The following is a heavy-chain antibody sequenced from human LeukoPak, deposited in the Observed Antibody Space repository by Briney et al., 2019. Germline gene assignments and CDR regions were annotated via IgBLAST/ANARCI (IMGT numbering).Heavy chain of an antibody. D-gene: IGHD3-22*01. Sequence: PGGSLRLSCAASGFTFSSYSMNWVRQAPGKGLEWVSYISSSSSTIYYADSVKGRFTISRDNAKNSLYLQMNSLRAEDTAVYYCARSQYYDSSGYIPGDFDYWGQGTLVTVSS. J-gene: IGHJ4*02. CDR1: GFTFSSYS. CDR2: ISSSSSTI. CDR3: ARSQYYDSSGYIPGDFDY. V-gene: IGHV3-48*01.